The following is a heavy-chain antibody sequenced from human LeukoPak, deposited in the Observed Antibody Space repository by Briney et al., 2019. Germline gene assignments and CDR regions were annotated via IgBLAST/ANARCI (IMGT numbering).Heavy chain of an antibody. CDR3: ARSLGYSSGG. D-gene: IGHD2-15*01. J-gene: IGHJ4*02. Sequence: GGSLRLSCAASGFTFSDYFMSWVRQAPGKGLVWVSHISTDGTTTNYADSVKGRFTISRDNAKDTLYLQMHSLRVDDTAVYYCARSLGYSSGGWGQGTLVTVSS. CDR2: ISTDGTTT. V-gene: IGHV3-74*01. CDR1: GFTFSDYF.